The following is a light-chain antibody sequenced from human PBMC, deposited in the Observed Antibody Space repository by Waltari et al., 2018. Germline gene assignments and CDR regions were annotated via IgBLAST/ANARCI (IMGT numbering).Light chain of an antibody. CDR2: RAS. V-gene: IGKV3-15*01. CDR3: QQYDDWPRT. CDR1: QSVVTS. Sequence: EIVMTQPPASLSASPVARVTLSCRASQSVVTSLACYQQRPGRAPRLLVYRASTRASDIPARFSGSGSGTDFTLSISTLQSEDFAVYYCQQYDDWPRTFGQGTKVEIK. J-gene: IGKJ1*01.